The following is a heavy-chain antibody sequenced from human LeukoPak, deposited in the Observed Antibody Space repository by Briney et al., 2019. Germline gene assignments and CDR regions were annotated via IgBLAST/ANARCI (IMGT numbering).Heavy chain of an antibody. D-gene: IGHD3-10*01. CDR2: ISYDGSNK. CDR1: GFTFSSSA. J-gene: IGHJ4*02. CDR3: ARSPNDKVRGVIPTDY. Sequence: GGSLRLSCAASGFTFSSSAMHWVRQAPDKELEWVAVISYDGSNKYYADSVKGRFTISRDNAKNSLYLQMNSLRAEDTAVYYCARSPNDKVRGVIPTDYWGQGTLVTVSS. V-gene: IGHV3-30-3*01.